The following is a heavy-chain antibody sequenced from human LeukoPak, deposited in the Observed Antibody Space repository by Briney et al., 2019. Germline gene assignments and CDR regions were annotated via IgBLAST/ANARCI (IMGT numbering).Heavy chain of an antibody. D-gene: IGHD3-10*01. CDR3: ARDGTSTGGELLLYYYYYYYMDV. CDR1: GYTFTGYY. V-gene: IGHV1-2*02. J-gene: IGHJ6*03. Sequence: EASVKVSCKASGYTFTGYYMHWVRQAPGQGLEWMGWINPNSGGTNYAQKFQGRVTMTRDTSISTAYMELSRLRSDDTAVYYCARDGTSTGGELLLYYYYYYYMDVWGKGTTVTVSS. CDR2: INPNSGGT.